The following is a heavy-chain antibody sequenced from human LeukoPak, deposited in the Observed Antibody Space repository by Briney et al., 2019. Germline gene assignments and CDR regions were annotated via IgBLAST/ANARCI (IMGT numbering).Heavy chain of an antibody. CDR3: ARGYDILTGYPYIGVDY. D-gene: IGHD3-9*01. J-gene: IGHJ4*02. CDR1: GYTFTGYY. V-gene: IGHV1-2*02. Sequence: GASVKVSYKASGYTFTGYYMHWVRQAPGQGLEWMGWINPNSGGTNYAQKFQGRVTMTRDTSISTAYMELSRLRSDDTAVYYCARGYDILTGYPYIGVDYWGQGTLVTVSS. CDR2: INPNSGGT.